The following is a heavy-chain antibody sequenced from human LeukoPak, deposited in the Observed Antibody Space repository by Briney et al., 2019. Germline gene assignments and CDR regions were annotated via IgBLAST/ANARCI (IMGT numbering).Heavy chain of an antibody. Sequence: PSETLSLTCTVSGGSISSYYWSWIRQPPGKGLEWIGFIHYSGTTNYNPSLKSRVTISVDTSKTQFSLKLSSVTAADTAVYYCARGVVVVPAATLIYYYYGMDVWGQGTTVTVSS. D-gene: IGHD2-2*01. J-gene: IGHJ6*02. CDR3: ARGVVVVPAATLIYYYYGMDV. CDR2: IHYSGTT. CDR1: GGSISSYY. V-gene: IGHV4-59*01.